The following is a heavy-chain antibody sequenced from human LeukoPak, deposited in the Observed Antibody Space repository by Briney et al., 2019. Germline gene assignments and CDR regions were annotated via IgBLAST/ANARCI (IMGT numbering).Heavy chain of an antibody. CDR1: RFTFRSYA. D-gene: IGHD3-10*01. CDR3: VKDSRASGRGGGFDY. J-gene: IGHJ4*02. V-gene: IGHV3-64D*09. CDR2: ISDNGGST. Sequence: GGSLRLSCSASRFTFRSYAMHWVRQVPGKGLEYVSAISDNGGSTYYVDSVKGRFTISRDNSKNTLYLQMSSLRPDDTVVYYCVKDSRASGRGGGFDYWGQGTLVTVSS.